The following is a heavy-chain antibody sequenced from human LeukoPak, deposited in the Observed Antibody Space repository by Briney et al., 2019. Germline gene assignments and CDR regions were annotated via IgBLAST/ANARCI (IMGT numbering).Heavy chain of an antibody. V-gene: IGHV1-2*02. D-gene: IGHD2-15*01. CDR2: MEPKSGDT. CDR1: GYDFTVYY. J-gene: IGHJ3*01. CDR3: ATKGGLTPNTLAM. Sequence: ASVKVSCKASGYDFTVYYMHWVRQAPGQGLEWMGWMEPKSGDTIYAPKFQGRVSMTADTSIATAYMQLTSLAFDDSAIYYCATKGGLTPNTLAMWGPGTIVTVSS.